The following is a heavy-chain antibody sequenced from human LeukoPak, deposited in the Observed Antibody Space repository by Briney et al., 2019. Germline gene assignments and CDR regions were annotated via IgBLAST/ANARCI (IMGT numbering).Heavy chain of an antibody. Sequence: ASVKVSCKASGYTFTSYYMHWVRQAPGQGLEWMGIINPSGGSTSYAQKFQGRVTMTRDMSTSTVYMELSRLRSDDTAVYYCARDLDKWLRLHYYYYMDVWGKETTVTVSS. CDR1: GYTFTSYY. V-gene: IGHV1-46*01. CDR2: INPSGGST. CDR3: ARDLDKWLRLHYYYYMDV. J-gene: IGHJ6*03. D-gene: IGHD5-12*01.